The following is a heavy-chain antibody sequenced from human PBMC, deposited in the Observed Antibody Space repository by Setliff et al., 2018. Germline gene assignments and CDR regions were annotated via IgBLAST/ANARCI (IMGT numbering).Heavy chain of an antibody. Sequence: GASVKVSCKASGGTFSSYAISWVRQAPGQGLEWMGRIIPIFGTANYAQKFQGRVTITADKSTSTAYMELSSLRSEDTAVYYCASRRGLEWSLGAFDIWGQGTMVTVS. J-gene: IGHJ3*02. CDR1: GGTFSSYA. CDR3: ASRRGLEWSLGAFDI. D-gene: IGHD3-3*01. CDR2: IIPIFGTA. V-gene: IGHV1-69*06.